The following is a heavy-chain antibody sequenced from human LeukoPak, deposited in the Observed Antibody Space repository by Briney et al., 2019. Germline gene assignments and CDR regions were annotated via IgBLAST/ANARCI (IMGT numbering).Heavy chain of an antibody. J-gene: IGHJ3*02. CDR3: ARRKAAEGWGFYAFDI. V-gene: IGHV5-51*01. CDR2: IYPGDSDT. D-gene: IGHD6-6*01. CDR1: GYSFTSYW. Sequence: GESLRISCKGSGYSFTSYWIGWVRQMPGKGLEWMGIIYPGDSDTRYSPSFQGQVTISADKSISTAYLQWSSLKASDTAMYYCARRKAAEGWGFYAFDIWGQGTMVTVSS.